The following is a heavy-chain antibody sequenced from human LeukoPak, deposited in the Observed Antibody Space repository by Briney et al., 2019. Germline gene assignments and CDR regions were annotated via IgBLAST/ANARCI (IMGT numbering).Heavy chain of an antibody. CDR3: ARGQLAAADY. CDR2: INWNGGST. D-gene: IGHD6-13*01. Sequence: PGGSLRLPCAASGFTFDDYGMSWVRQAPGKGLEWVSGINWNGGSTSYADSVKGRFTVSRDNAKNSLYLQMNSLRGEDTALYYCARGQLAAADYWGQGTLVTVSS. V-gene: IGHV3-20*04. J-gene: IGHJ4*02. CDR1: GFTFDDYG.